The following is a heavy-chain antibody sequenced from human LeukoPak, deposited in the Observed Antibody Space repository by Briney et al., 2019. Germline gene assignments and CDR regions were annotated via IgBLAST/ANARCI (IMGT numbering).Heavy chain of an antibody. V-gene: IGHV4-59*12. Sequence: SETLSLTCTVSGGSISSYYWSWIRQPPGKGLEWIGYIYYSGSTNYNPSLKSRVTISVDTSKNQFSLKLSSVTAADTAVYYCASTPTVAAAGTGNTSPWGQGTLVTVSS. CDR2: IYYSGST. CDR3: ASTPTVAAAGTGNTSP. CDR1: GGSISSYY. J-gene: IGHJ5*02. D-gene: IGHD6-13*01.